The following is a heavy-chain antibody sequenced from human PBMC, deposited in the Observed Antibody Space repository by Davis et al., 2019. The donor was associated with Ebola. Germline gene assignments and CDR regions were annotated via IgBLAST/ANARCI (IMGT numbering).Heavy chain of an antibody. CDR3: ARGIVGAINY. D-gene: IGHD1-26*01. CDR2: MNPNSGNT. CDR1: GYTFTSYD. V-gene: IGHV1-8*01. J-gene: IGHJ4*02. Sequence: ASVTVSCKASGYTFTSYDINWVRQATGQGLEWMGWMNPNSGNTGYAQKFQGRVTMTRNTSISTAYMELRSLRSDDTAVYYCARGIVGAINYWGQGTLVTVSS.